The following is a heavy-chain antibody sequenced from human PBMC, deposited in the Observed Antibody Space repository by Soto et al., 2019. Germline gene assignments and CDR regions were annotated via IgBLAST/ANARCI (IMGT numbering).Heavy chain of an antibody. J-gene: IGHJ6*02. CDR3: ARLPGCLVAVLSLYTVDGREPVSDADV. V-gene: IGHV3-30-3*01. D-gene: IGHD6-19*01. Sequence: QMQLVESGGGVVQPGRSLRLSCAASGFTFSSYPMHWVRQAPGKGLEWVSVISFDGSKKYYADSVKGRFFISKDNSRKKVSRQMNRLQGEDWAVYDCARLPGCLVAVLSLYTVDGREPVSDADVWGRGNAVTVSS. CDR1: GFTFSSYP. CDR2: ISFDGSKK.